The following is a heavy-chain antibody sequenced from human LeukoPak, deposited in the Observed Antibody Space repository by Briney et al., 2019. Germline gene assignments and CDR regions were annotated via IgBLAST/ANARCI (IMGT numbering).Heavy chain of an antibody. CDR1: GLTFSSFA. D-gene: IGHD5-24*01. Sequence: GGSLRLSCAASGLTFSSFAMSWVRQAPGKGLEWVSAISNSGDSTYYADSVKGRFTISRDNSKNTLYLQMNTLRAEDTAVYYCAREYGYNTPHFAYWGQGTLVTVSS. J-gene: IGHJ4*02. CDR2: ISNSGDST. V-gene: IGHV3-23*01. CDR3: AREYGYNTPHFAY.